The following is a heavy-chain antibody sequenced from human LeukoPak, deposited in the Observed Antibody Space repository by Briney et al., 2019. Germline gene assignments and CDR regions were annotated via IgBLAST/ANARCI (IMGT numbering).Heavy chain of an antibody. CDR1: GFTFSSYA. V-gene: IGHV3-23*01. J-gene: IGHJ4*02. CDR3: AKVSALRFLEWPDYFDY. CDR2: ISGSGGST. D-gene: IGHD3-3*01. Sequence: GGSLRLSCAASGFTFSSYAMSWVRQAPGKGLEWVSAISGSGGSTYYADSVKGRFTISRDNSKNTLYLQMNSLRAEDTAVYYYAKVSALRFLEWPDYFDYWGQGTLVIVSS.